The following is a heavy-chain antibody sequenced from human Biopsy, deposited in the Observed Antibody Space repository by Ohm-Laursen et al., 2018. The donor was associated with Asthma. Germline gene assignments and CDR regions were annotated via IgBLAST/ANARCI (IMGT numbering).Heavy chain of an antibody. D-gene: IGHD3-22*01. CDR3: ARGDSSNWSHYYFDY. Sequence: SLRLSCTAPGFTFGDYWMSWVRQVPGKGLEWVANIKHDGTEKNHVDSLKGRFTISRDNAKNSLYLQMNSLRAEDTAVYYCARGDSSNWSHYYFDYWGQGTLVTVSS. J-gene: IGHJ4*02. CDR2: IKHDGTEK. V-gene: IGHV3-7*03. CDR1: GFTFGDYW.